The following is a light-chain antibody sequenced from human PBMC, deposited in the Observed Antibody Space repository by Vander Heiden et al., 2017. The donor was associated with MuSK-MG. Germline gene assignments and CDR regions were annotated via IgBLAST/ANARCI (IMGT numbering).Light chain of an antibody. J-gene: IGLJ3*02. CDR2: QNK. Sequence: NFMLAQPHSVSESPGKTVTISCTRSSGSIASNYVQWYQQRPGSSPTTIIYQNKERPSGVPDRFSGSIDSSSNSASLTISGLETEDESDYYCQSSDSSNHWVFGGGTKLTV. V-gene: IGLV6-57*01. CDR3: QSSDSSNHWV. CDR1: SGSIASNY.